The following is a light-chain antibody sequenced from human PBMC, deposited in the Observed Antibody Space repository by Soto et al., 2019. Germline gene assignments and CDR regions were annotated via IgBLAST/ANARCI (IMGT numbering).Light chain of an antibody. CDR1: ESVTDY. V-gene: IGKV3-20*01. CDR3: QQYTGPPTT. J-gene: IGKJ5*01. Sequence: EIVLTQSPATLSLSPGERGTLSCRASESVTDYLAWCQQRPGQAPRLLIYGASTRAAGIPDRFSGSGSGTDFTLTITRLEPEDSAVYFCQQYTGPPTTFGQGTRLEIK. CDR2: GAS.